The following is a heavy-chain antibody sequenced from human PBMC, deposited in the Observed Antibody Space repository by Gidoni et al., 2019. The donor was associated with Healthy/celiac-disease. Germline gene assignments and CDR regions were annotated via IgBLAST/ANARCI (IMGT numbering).Heavy chain of an antibody. CDR1: GFTFSSYE. CDR2: ISSSGSTI. J-gene: IGHJ4*02. D-gene: IGHD6-19*01. Sequence: EVQLVESGGGLVQPGGALGLSCAASGFTFSSYEMNWVRQAPGKGLEWVSYISSSGSTIYYADSVKGRFTISRDNAKNSLYLQMNSLRAEDTAVYYCARQIAVAGTGFDYWGQGTLVTVSS. V-gene: IGHV3-48*03. CDR3: ARQIAVAGTGFDY.